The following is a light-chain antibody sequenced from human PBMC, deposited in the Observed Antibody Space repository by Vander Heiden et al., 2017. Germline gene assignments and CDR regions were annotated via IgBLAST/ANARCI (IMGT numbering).Light chain of an antibody. J-gene: IGKJ1*01. Sequence: AVTSRVTITCRASQSISTYLNWYQQNPGKAPKLLIYAASSLQSGVPSRFSGSGSGTDFTLTISSLQPEDFATYYCQQSYSTPVTFGQGTKVEIK. V-gene: IGKV1-39*01. CDR1: QSISTY. CDR2: AAS. CDR3: QQSYSTPVT.